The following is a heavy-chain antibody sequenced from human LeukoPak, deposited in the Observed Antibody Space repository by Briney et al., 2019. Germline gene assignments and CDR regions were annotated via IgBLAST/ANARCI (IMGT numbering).Heavy chain of an antibody. Sequence: GGSLRLSCAASGFTFSSYGMHWVRQAPGKGLEWVAFIRYDGSNKYYADSVKGRFTISRDNSKNTLYLQMNSLRAEDTAVYYRAKSNGYYLQTQYYYYYYYMDVWGKGTTVTVSS. CDR3: AKSNGYYLQTQYYYYYYYMDV. D-gene: IGHD3-22*01. J-gene: IGHJ6*03. V-gene: IGHV3-30*02. CDR1: GFTFSSYG. CDR2: IRYDGSNK.